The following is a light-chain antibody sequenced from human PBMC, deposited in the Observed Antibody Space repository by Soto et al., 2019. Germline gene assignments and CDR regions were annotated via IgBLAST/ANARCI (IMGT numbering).Light chain of an antibody. CDR1: ISDVSGYNF. V-gene: IGLV2-14*03. CDR2: DVS. CDR3: SSYTSSNTYV. Sequence: QSVLAQPASVSGSPGQSSTISCTGTISDVSGYNFVSWYQQYPGKAPKLMIYDVSNRPSGVSNRFSGSKSGNTASLTISGLQAEDEADYYCSSYTSSNTYVFGAGTKVTVL. J-gene: IGLJ1*01.